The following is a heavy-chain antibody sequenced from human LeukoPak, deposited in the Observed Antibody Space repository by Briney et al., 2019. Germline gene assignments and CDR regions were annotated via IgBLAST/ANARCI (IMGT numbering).Heavy chain of an antibody. D-gene: IGHD6-19*01. Sequence: SETLSLPCTVSGYSISSGYYWGWIRQPPGKGLEWIGEINHSGSTNYNPSLKSRVTISVDTSKNQFSLKLSSVTAADTAVYYCARAGDSSGWSFDYWGQGTLVTVSS. CDR1: GYSISSGYY. CDR3: ARAGDSSGWSFDY. J-gene: IGHJ4*02. V-gene: IGHV4-38-2*02. CDR2: INHSGST.